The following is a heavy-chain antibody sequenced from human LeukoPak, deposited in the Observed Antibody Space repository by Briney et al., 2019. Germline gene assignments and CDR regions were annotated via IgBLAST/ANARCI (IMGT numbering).Heavy chain of an antibody. J-gene: IGHJ3*02. CDR1: GFTFSSYA. Sequence: PGGSLRLSCAASGFTFSSYAMSWVRQAPGKGLEWVSAISGSGGSTYYADSVKGRFTISRDNSKNTLYLQMNSLRAEDTAVYYCVKDGPLSSSLPKDDAFDIWGQGTMVTVSS. CDR3: VKDGPLSSSLPKDDAFDI. CDR2: ISGSGGST. D-gene: IGHD6-13*01. V-gene: IGHV3-23*01.